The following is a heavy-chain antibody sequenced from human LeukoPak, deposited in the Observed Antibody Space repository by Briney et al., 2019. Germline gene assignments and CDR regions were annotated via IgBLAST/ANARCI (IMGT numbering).Heavy chain of an antibody. CDR1: GFTFSSYW. Sequence: GGSLILSCAASGFTFSSYWMHWVRQAPGKGLVWVSRINSDGSSTSYADSVKGRFTISRDNAKNTLYLQMNSLRAEDTAVYYCARDGDGYNPRRYFDYWGQGTLVTVSS. J-gene: IGHJ4*02. CDR3: ARDGDGYNPRRYFDY. D-gene: IGHD5-24*01. CDR2: INSDGSST. V-gene: IGHV3-74*01.